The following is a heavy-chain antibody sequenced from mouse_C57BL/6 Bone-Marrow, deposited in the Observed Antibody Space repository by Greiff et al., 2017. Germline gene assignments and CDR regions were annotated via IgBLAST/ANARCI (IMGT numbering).Heavy chain of an antibody. J-gene: IGHJ3*01. CDR3: AREGDGYYGWFAY. D-gene: IGHD2-3*01. CDR1: GYTFTDYE. Sequence: VQLQQSGAELVRPGASVTLSCKASGYTFTDYEMHWVKQTPVHGLEWIGAIDPETGGTIYNQKFKGKATLTVDKSSSTAYMELRSLTSEDTAVYYCAREGDGYYGWFAYWGQGTLVTVSA. CDR2: IDPETGGT. V-gene: IGHV1-15*01.